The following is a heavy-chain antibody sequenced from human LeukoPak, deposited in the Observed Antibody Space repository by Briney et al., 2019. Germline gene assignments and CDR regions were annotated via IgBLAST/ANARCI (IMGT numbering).Heavy chain of an antibody. J-gene: IGHJ4*02. Sequence: SETLSLTCTVSGGSISSYYWNWIRQPPGKGLEWKGRVFYSGSTNYNPSLKSRVTTSVDTSKNQFSLKLSSVTAADTAVYYCARGGYDSSGYHDNYFDYWGQGTLVTVSS. CDR3: ARGGYDSSGYHDNYFDY. V-gene: IGHV4-59*01. CDR2: VFYSGST. D-gene: IGHD3-22*01. CDR1: GGSISSYY.